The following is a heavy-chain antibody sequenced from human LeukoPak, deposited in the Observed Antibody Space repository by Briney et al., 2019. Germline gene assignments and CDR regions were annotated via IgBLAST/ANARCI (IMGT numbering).Heavy chain of an antibody. V-gene: IGHV4-59*07. CDR3: ARTIVGARRAFNY. D-gene: IGHD1-26*01. CDR1: GGYISCYY. CDR2: IYYSGST. Sequence: KTSDTLSLTCPVTGGYISCYYWSWIRQPPGHVLHLIGYIYYSGSTNYNPSLKSRVTISVDTSKNQFSLKLSSVTAADTAVYYCARTIVGARRAFNYWGQGTLVTVSS. J-gene: IGHJ4*02.